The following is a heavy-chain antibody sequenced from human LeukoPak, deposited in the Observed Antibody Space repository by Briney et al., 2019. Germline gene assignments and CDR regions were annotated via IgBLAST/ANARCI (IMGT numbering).Heavy chain of an antibody. CDR1: GYSISSGYY. CDR2: IYYSGST. J-gene: IGHJ6*02. Sequence: SETLSLTCTVSGYSISSGYYWGWIRQPPGKGLEWIGSIYYSGSTYYNPSLKSRVTISVDTSKNQFSLKLSSVTAADTAVYYCARDATPPARPYYYYGMDVWGQGTTVTVSS. D-gene: IGHD2-2*01. CDR3: ARDATPPARPYYYYGMDV. V-gene: IGHV4-38-2*02.